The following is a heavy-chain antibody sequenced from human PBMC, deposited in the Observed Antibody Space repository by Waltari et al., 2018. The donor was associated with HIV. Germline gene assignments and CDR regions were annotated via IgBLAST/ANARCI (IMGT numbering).Heavy chain of an antibody. D-gene: IGHD3-16*01. V-gene: IGHV3-21*01. CDR1: GLTFSNSN. CDR2: ISSDSNYI. J-gene: IGHJ3*02. Sequence: DVRVVGSGGGQVKPWGSLGACCSASGLTFSNSNMNWVRQAPGKGLEWVSCISSDSNYIYYSDSVKGRFTISRDNAKNSLYLQMNSLIAEDTAVYYCTRGDYAFDIWGQGTIITVSS. CDR3: TRGDYAFDI.